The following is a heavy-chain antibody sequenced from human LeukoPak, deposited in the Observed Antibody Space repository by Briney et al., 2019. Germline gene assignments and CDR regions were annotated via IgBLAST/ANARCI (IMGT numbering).Heavy chain of an antibody. CDR1: GYTFTNYG. J-gene: IGHJ1*01. CDR2: ISAYNGYT. D-gene: IGHD4-11*01. CDR3: ARDKAVTTELTQYFQH. Sequence: GASVKVSCKASGYTFTNYGVSWVRQAPGQGLEWMGWISAYNGYTNYAQKFQFRVTMTTDTSTSTAYMELRSLTSDDTAVYYCARDKAVTTELTQYFQHWGQGTQVTVSS. V-gene: IGHV1-18*01.